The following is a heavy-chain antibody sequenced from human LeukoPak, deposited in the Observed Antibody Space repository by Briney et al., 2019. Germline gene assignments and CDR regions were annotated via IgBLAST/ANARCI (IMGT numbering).Heavy chain of an antibody. J-gene: IGHJ4*02. Sequence: SETLSLTCTVSGGSISSYYWSWIRQPAGKGLEWIGRIYTSGSTNYNPSLKSRVTISVDTSKNQFSLKLSSVTAADTAVYYCARHCSSTSCYSYYFDYWGQGTLVTVSS. CDR1: GGSISSYY. V-gene: IGHV4-4*07. CDR2: IYTSGST. CDR3: ARHCSSTSCYSYYFDY. D-gene: IGHD2-2*02.